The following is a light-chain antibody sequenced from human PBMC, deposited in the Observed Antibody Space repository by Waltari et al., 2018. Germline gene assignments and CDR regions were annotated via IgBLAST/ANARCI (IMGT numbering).Light chain of an antibody. CDR2: KVS. Sequence: DVVLTQSPPSLPVTLGQPAPIPCRSSQSLVSSDGNTFLNGFLQRPGQSPRRLIYKVSNRDSGVPDRFSGSGSGTDFTLKISRVEAEDVGIYYCMQGTQWPPSLTFGGGTKVEIK. J-gene: IGKJ4*01. V-gene: IGKV2-30*01. CDR1: QSLVSSDGNTF. CDR3: MQGTQWPPSLT.